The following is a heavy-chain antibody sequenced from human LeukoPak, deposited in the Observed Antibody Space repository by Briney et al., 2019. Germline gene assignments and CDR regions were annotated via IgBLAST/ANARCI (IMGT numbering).Heavy chain of an antibody. CDR2: ISSSSSYI. CDR1: GFTFSSYS. CDR3: ARFAGNPTHFDY. Sequence: GGSLRLSCAASGFTFSSYSMNWVRQAPGKGLEWVSSISSSSSYIYYADSVKGRFTISRDNAKNSLYLQMNSLRAEDTAVYYCARFAGNPTHFDYWGQGTLVTVSS. V-gene: IGHV3-21*01. D-gene: IGHD6-13*01. J-gene: IGHJ4*02.